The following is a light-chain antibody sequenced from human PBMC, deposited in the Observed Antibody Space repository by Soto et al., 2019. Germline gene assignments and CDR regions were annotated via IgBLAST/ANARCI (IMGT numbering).Light chain of an antibody. CDR1: QSVDTKG. CDR2: NAF. CDR3: QQRNNWPSTT. Sequence: EIVLTQSPGTLSLSPGDSANLSCRATQSVDTKGLAWYQPTPGQAPRLIINNAFNRATGIPARFRGSGSATDFTLTISSLEPEDFAVYYGQQRNNWPSTTFGPGTKVDI. J-gene: IGKJ3*01. V-gene: IGKV3-11*01.